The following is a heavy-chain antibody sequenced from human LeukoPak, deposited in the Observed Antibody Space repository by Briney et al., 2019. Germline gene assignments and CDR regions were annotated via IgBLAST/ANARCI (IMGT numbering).Heavy chain of an antibody. CDR2: INPNNGGT. J-gene: IGHJ4*02. CDR3: ARDPGANYFDH. Sequence: ASVKVSCKASGSTFTGYYLHWVRQAPGQGLEWMGWINPNNGGTNYAQKFQGRVTMTRDTSVTTAYMELSRLRSDDTAVYYCARDPGANYFDHWGQGTLVTVSS. CDR1: GSTFTGYY. V-gene: IGHV1-2*02.